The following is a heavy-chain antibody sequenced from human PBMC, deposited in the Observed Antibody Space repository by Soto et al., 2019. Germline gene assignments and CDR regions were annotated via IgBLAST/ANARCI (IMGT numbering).Heavy chain of an antibody. J-gene: IGHJ5*02. D-gene: IGHD4-17*01. CDR1: GGSISSSNW. Sequence: PSETLSLTCAVSGGSISSSNWWSWARQPPGKGLEWIGEIYHSGSTNYNPSLKSRVTISVDKSKNQFSLKLSSVTAADTAVYYCARVWTTVTNWFDPWGQGTLVTVSS. V-gene: IGHV4-4*02. CDR3: ARVWTTVTNWFDP. CDR2: IYHSGST.